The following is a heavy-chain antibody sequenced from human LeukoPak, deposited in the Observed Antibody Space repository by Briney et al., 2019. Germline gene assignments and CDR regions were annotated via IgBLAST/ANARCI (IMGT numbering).Heavy chain of an antibody. CDR1: GYTFTDYY. V-gene: IGHV1-2*02. CDR3: ARGSLDSSGYYLGAFDV. J-gene: IGHJ3*01. D-gene: IGHD3-22*01. Sequence: ASVKVSCKASGYTFTDYYMHWVRQAPGQGLEWMGWINPNSGGTNYAQKFQGRVTMTSDTSTKTAYMELRSLRSDDTAAYYCARGSLDSSGYYLGAFDVWGQGTLVTVSS. CDR2: INPNSGGT.